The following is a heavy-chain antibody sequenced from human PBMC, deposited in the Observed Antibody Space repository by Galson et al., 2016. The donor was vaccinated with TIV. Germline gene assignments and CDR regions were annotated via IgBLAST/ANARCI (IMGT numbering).Heavy chain of an antibody. J-gene: IGHJ3*01. CDR2: LSLNGDYT. CDR3: AKVGESGDYSWDAFDV. Sequence: SLRLSCAASGFSFRNYVMSWVRLAPGKGLEWVSSLSLNGDYTYYADSVKGRFAISRDNSKYTLFLQLNSLTAGDTAIYYCAKVGESGDYSWDAFDVWGQGTVVT. D-gene: IGHD2-21*01. CDR1: GFSFRNYV. V-gene: IGHV3-23*01.